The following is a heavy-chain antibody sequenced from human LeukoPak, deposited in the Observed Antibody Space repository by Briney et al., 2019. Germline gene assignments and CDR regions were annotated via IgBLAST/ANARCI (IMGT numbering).Heavy chain of an antibody. J-gene: IGHJ6*02. CDR1: GFTFSDYY. D-gene: IGHD5-24*01. CDR2: ISSSGTTI. V-gene: IGHV3-11*01. Sequence: PGGSLRLSCAASGFTFSDYYMSWIRQAPGKGLEWLSYISSSGTTIFYADSVKGRFTISRDNAKNSLYLQMNSLGAEDTAVYYCAGEMATIGYYYYGLDVWGQGTTVTVSS. CDR3: AGEMATIGYYYYGLDV.